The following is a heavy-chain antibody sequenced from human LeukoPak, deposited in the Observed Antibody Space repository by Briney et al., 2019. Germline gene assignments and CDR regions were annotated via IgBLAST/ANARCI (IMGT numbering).Heavy chain of an antibody. CDR1: GYTFTGYY. CDR3: ATPYDYVWGSPMDV. CDR2: INPNSGGT. D-gene: IGHD3-16*01. Sequence: ASVKVSCKASGYTFTGYYMHWVRQAPGQGLEWMGRINPNSGGTNYAQKFQGRVTMTRDTSISTAYMELSRVRSDDTAVYYCATPYDYVWGSPMDVWGKGTTVTVSS. J-gene: IGHJ6*03. V-gene: IGHV1-2*06.